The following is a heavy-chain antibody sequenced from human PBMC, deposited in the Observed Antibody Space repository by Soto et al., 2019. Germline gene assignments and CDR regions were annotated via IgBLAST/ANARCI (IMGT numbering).Heavy chain of an antibody. CDR2: IYYSGST. V-gene: IGHV4-31*03. D-gene: IGHD3-22*01. Sequence: SETLSLTCTVSGGSISSGGYYWSWIRQHPGKGLERIGYIYYSGSTYYNPSLKSRVTISVDTSKNQFSLKLSSVTAADTAVYYCARLDSSGYYYGYYFDYWGQGTLVTVSS. CDR1: GGSISSGGYY. CDR3: ARLDSSGYYYGYYFDY. J-gene: IGHJ4*02.